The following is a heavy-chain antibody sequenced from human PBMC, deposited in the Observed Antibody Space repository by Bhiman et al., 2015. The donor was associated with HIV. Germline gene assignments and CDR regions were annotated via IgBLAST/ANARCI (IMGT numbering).Heavy chain of an antibody. D-gene: IGHD6-6*01. Sequence: EVQLVESGGDLVQPGGSLRLSCAASGFTFSSYWMSWVRQAPGKGLEWVANIKQDGSEKYYVDSVRGRFTISRDNSKNSLYLQMNSLKVEDTAVYYCARRLGSSSGGDYWGQGTLVTVSS. J-gene: IGHJ4*02. CDR1: GFTFSSYW. CDR3: ARRLGSSSGGDY. V-gene: IGHV3-7*01. CDR2: IKQDGSEK.